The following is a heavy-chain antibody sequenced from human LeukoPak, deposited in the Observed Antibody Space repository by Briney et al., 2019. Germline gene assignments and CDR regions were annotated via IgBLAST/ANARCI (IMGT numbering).Heavy chain of an antibody. CDR1: GGSISSYY. D-gene: IGHD3-10*01. J-gene: IGHJ5*02. CDR3: ARGFGRAPVGVRYFGP. Sequence: PSETLSLTCTVSGGSISSYYWSWIRQPPGKGLEWIGYIYYSGSTNYNPSLRSRVTISLDTSKNQFSLNLTSVTAADTAVYYCARGFGRAPVGVRYFGPWGQGTLVTVSS. V-gene: IGHV4-59*01. CDR2: IYYSGST.